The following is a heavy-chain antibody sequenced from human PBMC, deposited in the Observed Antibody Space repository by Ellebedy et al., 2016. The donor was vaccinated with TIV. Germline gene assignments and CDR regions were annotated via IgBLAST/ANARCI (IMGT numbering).Heavy chain of an antibody. V-gene: IGHV1-46*04. CDR1: GYTFTSHY. J-gene: IGHJ4*02. D-gene: IGHD6-19*01. CDR3: ARARSSGQLHTPDY. Sequence: AASVKVSCKASGYTFTSHYMHWVRQAPGQGLEWMGIINPSSGSTTYAQKLQARLTMTRDTSTCTVYIGLRSLRSHDTAVYYCARARSSGQLHTPDYWGQGLLVTVSS. CDR2: INPSSGST.